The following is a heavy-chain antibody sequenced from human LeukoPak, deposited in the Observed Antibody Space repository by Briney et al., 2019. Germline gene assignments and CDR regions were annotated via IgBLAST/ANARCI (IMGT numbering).Heavy chain of an antibody. CDR1: GFTFSSYE. CDR3: ARGTYRHDY. J-gene: IGHJ4*02. V-gene: IGHV3-21*01. Sequence: GGSLRLSCAASGFTFSSYEMNWVRQAPGKGLEWVSSISSSSSYIYYADSVKGRFTISRDNAKNSLYLQMSSLRAEDTAMYYCARGTYRHDYWGQGTLVTVSS. CDR2: ISSSSSYI.